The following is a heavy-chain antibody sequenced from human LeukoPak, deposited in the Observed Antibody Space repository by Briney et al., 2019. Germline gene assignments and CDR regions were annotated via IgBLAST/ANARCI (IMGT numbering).Heavy chain of an antibody. CDR2: IYWNDDK. J-gene: IGHJ4*02. V-gene: IGHV2-5*01. Sequence: SGPTLVNPTQTLTLTCTFSGFSLVTSGVGVGWIRQPPGKALDWLALIYWNDDKRYSPSLKSRLIITKDTSKNQVVLTVTNMDPVDTATYYCAHIERDCSSSTCYHAGFDYWGQGTLVTVSS. CDR3: AHIERDCSSSTCYHAGFDY. D-gene: IGHD2-2*01. CDR1: GFSLVTSGVG.